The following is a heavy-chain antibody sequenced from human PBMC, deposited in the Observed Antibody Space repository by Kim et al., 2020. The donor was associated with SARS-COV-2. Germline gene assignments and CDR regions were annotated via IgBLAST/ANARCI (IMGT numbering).Heavy chain of an antibody. CDR1: GGSISSGGYY. Sequence: SETLSLTCTVSGGSISSGGYYWSWIRQHPGKGLEWIGYIYYSGSTYYNPSLKSRVTISVDTSKNQFSLKLSSVTAADTAVYYCARSGYSYGPTGYWGQGTLVTVSS. V-gene: IGHV4-31*03. CDR3: ARSGYSYGPTGY. D-gene: IGHD5-18*01. CDR2: IYYSGST. J-gene: IGHJ4*02.